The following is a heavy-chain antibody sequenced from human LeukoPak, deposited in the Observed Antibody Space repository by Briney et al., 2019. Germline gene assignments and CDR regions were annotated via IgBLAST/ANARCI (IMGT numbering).Heavy chain of an antibody. V-gene: IGHV4-59*08. Sequence: SETLSLTCTVSGGSISSYYWSWIRQPPGKGLEWIGYIYYSGSTNYNPSLKSRLTISVDTSKNQFSLKLNSVTAADTAVYYCARRGLVAGPDYWGQGTLVTVSS. CDR2: IYYSGST. J-gene: IGHJ4*02. CDR1: GGSISSYY. CDR3: ARRGLVAGPDY. D-gene: IGHD6-19*01.